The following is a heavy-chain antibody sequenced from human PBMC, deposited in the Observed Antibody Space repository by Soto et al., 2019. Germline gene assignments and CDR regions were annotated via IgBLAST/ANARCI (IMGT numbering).Heavy chain of an antibody. Sequence: PSETLSLTCAVYGGSFSGYYWSWIRQPPGKGLEWIGEINHSGSTNYNPSLKSRVTISVDTSKNQFSLKLSSVTAADTAVYYCARGVIVKDDAFDIWGQGTMVT. V-gene: IGHV4-34*01. J-gene: IGHJ3*02. D-gene: IGHD3-16*02. CDR3: ARGVIVKDDAFDI. CDR2: INHSGST. CDR1: GGSFSGYY.